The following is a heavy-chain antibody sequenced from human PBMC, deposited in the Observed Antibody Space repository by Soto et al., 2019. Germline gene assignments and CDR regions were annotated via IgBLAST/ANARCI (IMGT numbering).Heavy chain of an antibody. V-gene: IGHV4-61*08. CDR1: GGSISSGGYY. Sequence: PSETLSLTCTVSGGSISSGGYYWSWIRQHPGKGLEWIGYIYYSGSTNYNPSLKSRVTISVDTSKNQFSLKLSSVTAADTAVYYCARTRITMAKRLYYFDYWGQGTLVTVSS. J-gene: IGHJ4*02. CDR2: IYYSGST. D-gene: IGHD3-10*01. CDR3: ARTRITMAKRLYYFDY.